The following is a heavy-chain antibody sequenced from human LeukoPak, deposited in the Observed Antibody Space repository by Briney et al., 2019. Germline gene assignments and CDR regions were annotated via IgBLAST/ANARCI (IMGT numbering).Heavy chain of an antibody. CDR2: IFYSGST. CDR3: ARGLGFGELYYYYMDV. Sequence: SETLSLTCTVSSGSISTSNYYWGWVRQPPGKALEWIGNIFYSGSTYYSPSLKSRVTISLDTSRNQFSLKLSSVTAADTAVYYCARGLGFGELYYYYMDVWGKGTTVTVSS. V-gene: IGHV4-39*07. J-gene: IGHJ6*03. D-gene: IGHD3-10*01. CDR1: SGSISTSNYY.